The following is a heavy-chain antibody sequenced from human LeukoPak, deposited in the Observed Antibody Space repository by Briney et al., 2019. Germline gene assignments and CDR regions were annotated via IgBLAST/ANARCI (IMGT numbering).Heavy chain of an antibody. CDR2: ISGSSTTI. D-gene: IGHD1-26*01. V-gene: IGHV3-11*04. Sequence: LSLTCTVSGGSISSSSYYWGWIRQPPGKGLEWVSYISGSSTTIYYADSVKGRFTISRDNAKNSLYLQMNSLRAEDTAVYYCARDWYSGSYSGGYFDYWAQGTLVTVSS. J-gene: IGHJ4*02. CDR3: ARDWYSGSYSGGYFDY. CDR1: GGSISSSSYY.